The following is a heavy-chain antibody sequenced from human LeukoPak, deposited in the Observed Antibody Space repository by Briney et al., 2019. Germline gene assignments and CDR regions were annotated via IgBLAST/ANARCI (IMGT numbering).Heavy chain of an antibody. CDR1: GFTFNSYG. V-gene: IGHV3-30*18. CDR3: AEDHGSGSYPPYYFDY. CDR2: ISYDGTNK. J-gene: IGHJ4*02. D-gene: IGHD3-10*01. Sequence: GGSLRLSCAPSGFTFNSYGMHWVRQAPGKGLEWVAVISYDGTNKYYAASVKGRITISRDNSKNTLYLQMNDLRAEDTAVYYCAEDHGSGSYPPYYFDYWGQGTLVTVSS.